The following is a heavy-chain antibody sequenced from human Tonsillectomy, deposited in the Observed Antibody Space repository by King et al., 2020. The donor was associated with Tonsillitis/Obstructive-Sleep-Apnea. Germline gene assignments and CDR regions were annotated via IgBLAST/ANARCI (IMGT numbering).Heavy chain of an antibody. CDR2: IYWDDDK. V-gene: IGHV2-5*02. CDR1: GFSLSTSGVG. J-gene: IGHJ4*02. D-gene: IGHD2-15*01. CDR3: AHQGYCSGGRCYSDYFDY. Sequence: QFTLKESGPTLVKPTQTLTLTCTFSGFSLSTSGVGVGWIRQPPGKALEWLALIYWDDDKRYSPSLKSRLTITKDTSKNQVVLTMTNMDPVDTATYYCAHQGYCSGGRCYSDYFDYWGQGTLVTVSS.